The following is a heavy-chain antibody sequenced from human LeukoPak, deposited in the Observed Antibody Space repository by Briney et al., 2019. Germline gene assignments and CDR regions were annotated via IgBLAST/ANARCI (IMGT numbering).Heavy chain of an antibody. CDR3: ARYLGSSPLPFDY. CDR2: IYYSGST. D-gene: IGHD2-2*01. V-gene: IGHV4-39*01. Sequence: SETLSLTCTVSGGSISSSTYYWGWIRQPPGKGLEWIGSIYYSGSTYYNPSLKSRVTISVDTSKNQFSLNLRSVTAADTAVYYCARYLGSSPLPFDYWGQGTLVTVSS. J-gene: IGHJ4*02. CDR1: GGSISSSTYY.